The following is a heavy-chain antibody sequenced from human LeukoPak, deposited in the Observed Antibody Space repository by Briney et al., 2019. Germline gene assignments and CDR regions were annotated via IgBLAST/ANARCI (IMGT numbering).Heavy chain of an antibody. D-gene: IGHD3-10*01. CDR2: MCSSGVSP. CDR1: GFSFSKYA. CDR3: AKVSFDGGVIPYFDS. V-gene: IGHV3-23*01. J-gene: IGHJ4*02. Sequence: GGSLRLSCEASGFSFSKYAMTWVRQAPGKGLEWVSGMCSSGVSPDYADSVRGRFTISRDNSKDTLILHMDSLRVEDTAIYYCAKVSFDGGVIPYFDSWGQGTVVTVSS.